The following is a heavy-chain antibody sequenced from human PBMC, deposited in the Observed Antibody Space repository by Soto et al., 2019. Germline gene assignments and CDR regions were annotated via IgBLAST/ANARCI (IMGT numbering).Heavy chain of an antibody. Sequence: QVQLVQSGAEVKKPGASVKVSCKASGYTFTSYEINWVRQATGQGLEWMGWMNPNSGDTGYAQKFQGRVTMTRNTXIGTTYMELRSLRSEDKAVYYCARGELLWFGELLRWGQGTLVTVSS. CDR1: GYTFTSYE. CDR3: ARGELLWFGELLR. D-gene: IGHD3-10*01. CDR2: MNPNSGDT. J-gene: IGHJ4*02. V-gene: IGHV1-8*01.